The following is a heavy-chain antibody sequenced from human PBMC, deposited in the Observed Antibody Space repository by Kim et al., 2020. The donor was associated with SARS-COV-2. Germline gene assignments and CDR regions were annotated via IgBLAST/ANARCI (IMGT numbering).Heavy chain of an antibody. Sequence: ASVKVSCKVSGYTLTELSMHWVRQAPGKGLEWMGGFDPEDGETIYAQKFQGRVTMTEDTSTDTAYMELSSLRSEDTAVYYCATGDSSGWYETFDYWGQGTLVTVSS. V-gene: IGHV1-24*01. D-gene: IGHD6-19*01. J-gene: IGHJ4*02. CDR3: ATGDSSGWYETFDY. CDR1: GYTLTELS. CDR2: FDPEDGET.